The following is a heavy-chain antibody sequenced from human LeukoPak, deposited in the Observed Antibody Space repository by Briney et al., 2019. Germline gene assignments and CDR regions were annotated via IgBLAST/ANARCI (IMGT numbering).Heavy chain of an antibody. V-gene: IGHV4-59*01. J-gene: IGHJ6*02. CDR2: IYYSGTA. Sequence: SGTLSLTRTVSGGSITSDYWTWIRQAPGKGVEWSGYIYYSGTANYNPSLKSRVTISLDTSKTQFSLKLRSVTAADTAVYYCARLSRTGGHYNSPTLRVPFYGLDVWGQGTTVTVSS. CDR3: ARLSRTGGHYNSPTLRVPFYGLDV. D-gene: IGHD2-8*02. CDR1: GGSITSDY.